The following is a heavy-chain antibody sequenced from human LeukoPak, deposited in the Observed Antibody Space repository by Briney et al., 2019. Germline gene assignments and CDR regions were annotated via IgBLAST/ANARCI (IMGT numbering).Heavy chain of an antibody. CDR1: GFTFSSYS. CDR3: ARDLGSGSS. D-gene: IGHD6-6*01. Sequence: GRSLRLSCAASGFTFSSYSMHWVRQAPGKGLEWVAVIWYDGSNKYYADSVKGRFTISRDNSKNTLYLQMNSLRAEDTAVYCCARDLGSGSSWGQGTLVTVSS. J-gene: IGHJ4*02. V-gene: IGHV3-33*01. CDR2: IWYDGSNK.